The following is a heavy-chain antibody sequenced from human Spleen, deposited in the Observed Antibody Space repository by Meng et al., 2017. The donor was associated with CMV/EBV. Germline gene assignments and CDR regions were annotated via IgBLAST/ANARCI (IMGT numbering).Heavy chain of an antibody. Sequence: GGSLRLSCDASGFCFGTHGMHWVRQAPGKGLEWVAIISSDGSHEHYAESVKGRFAVSRDNSKNTVYLQLNSLRAEDTAVYSCAKGCSSSFCYYMNFWGRGTLVTVSS. CDR3: AKGCSSSFCYYMNF. V-gene: IGHV3-33*06. CDR2: ISSDGSHE. J-gene: IGHJ4*02. D-gene: IGHD2-2*01. CDR1: GFCFGTHG.